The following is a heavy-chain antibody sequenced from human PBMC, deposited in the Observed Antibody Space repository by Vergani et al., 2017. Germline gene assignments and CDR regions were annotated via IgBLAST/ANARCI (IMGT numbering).Heavy chain of an antibody. CDR3: ARGRDGYGTYYYYYYYMDV. J-gene: IGHJ6*03. Sequence: QVQLQQWGAGLLKPSETLSLTCAVYGGSFSGYYWRWIRQPPGKGLEWMGEINHSGSTNYNPSLKSRVTISVDTSKNQFSLKLSSVTAADTAVYYCARGRDGYGTYYYYYYYMDVWGKGTTVTVSS. CDR2: INHSGST. D-gene: IGHD5-24*01. CDR1: GGSFSGYY. V-gene: IGHV4-34*01.